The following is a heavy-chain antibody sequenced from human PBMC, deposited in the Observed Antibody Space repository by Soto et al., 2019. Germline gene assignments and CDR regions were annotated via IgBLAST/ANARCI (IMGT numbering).Heavy chain of an antibody. Sequence: EVQLVESGGGLVQPGGSLRLSCAASGFTVSSNYMSWVRQAPGKGLEWVSVIYSGGSTYYADSVKGRFTISRDNSKNTLYLKMNSLRAEDTAVYYCARNVVPAANRGSSWYGVHYYIDVWGKGTKVTVSS. CDR2: IYSGGST. V-gene: IGHV3-66*01. J-gene: IGHJ6*03. D-gene: IGHD2-2*01. CDR3: ARNVVPAANRGSSWYGVHYYIDV. CDR1: GFTVSSNY.